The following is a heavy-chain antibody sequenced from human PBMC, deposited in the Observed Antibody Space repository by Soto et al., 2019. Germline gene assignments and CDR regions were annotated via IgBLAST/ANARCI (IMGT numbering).Heavy chain of an antibody. Sequence: ASVKVSCKASGGTFSSYAISWVRQAPGQGLEWMGGIIPIFGTANYAQKFQGRVTITADKSASTAYMELSSLRSEDTAVYYCARDRPHDFWSGYYTNDAFDIWGQGTMVTVSS. CDR1: GGTFSSYA. CDR2: IIPIFGTA. CDR3: ARDRPHDFWSGYYTNDAFDI. V-gene: IGHV1-69*06. J-gene: IGHJ3*02. D-gene: IGHD3-3*01.